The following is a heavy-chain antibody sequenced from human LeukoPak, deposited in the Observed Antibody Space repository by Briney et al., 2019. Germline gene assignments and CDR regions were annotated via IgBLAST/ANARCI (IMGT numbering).Heavy chain of an antibody. V-gene: IGHV4-4*07. CDR3: ARESSGWYHDY. D-gene: IGHD6-19*01. CDR2: IYSSGST. CDR1: GGSISTYY. Sequence: SETLSLTCTVSGGSISTYYWTWIRLPAGRGLEWLGRIYSSGSTNYNPSLKSRVTMSVDTSKNQFSLKLSSVTAADTAVYYCARESSGWYHDYWGQGTLVTVSS. J-gene: IGHJ4*02.